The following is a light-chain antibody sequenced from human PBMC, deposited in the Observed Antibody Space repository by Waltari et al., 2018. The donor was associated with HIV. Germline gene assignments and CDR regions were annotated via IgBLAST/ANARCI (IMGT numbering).Light chain of an antibody. CDR1: NLGNKY. CDR2: QDT. CDR3: QTWDSGTIV. V-gene: IGLV3-1*01. J-gene: IGLJ3*02. Sequence: SYELAQPPSVSVSSGQTASISCSGNNLGNKYVSWYQKRSGQSPLLVLYQDTKRPSGVPERFSGSNSGNTATLTINETQPLDEAEYSCQTWDSGTIVFGGGTKLSVL.